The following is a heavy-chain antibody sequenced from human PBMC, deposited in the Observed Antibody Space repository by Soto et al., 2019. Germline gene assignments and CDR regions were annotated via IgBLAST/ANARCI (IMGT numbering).Heavy chain of an antibody. Sequence: EVQLVESGGGLVQPGGSLRLSCAASGFTFSSYSMNWVRQAPGKGLEWVSYISSSSSTIYYADSVKGRFTISRDNAKNSLYLQMNSLRAEDTAVYYCAREYSRSWYGLNWFDPWGQGTLVTVSS. CDR3: AREYSRSWYGLNWFDP. V-gene: IGHV3-48*01. CDR2: ISSSSSTI. D-gene: IGHD6-13*01. CDR1: GFTFSSYS. J-gene: IGHJ5*02.